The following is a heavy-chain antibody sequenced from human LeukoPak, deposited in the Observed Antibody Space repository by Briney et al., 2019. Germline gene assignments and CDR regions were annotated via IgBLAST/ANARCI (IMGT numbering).Heavy chain of an antibody. D-gene: IGHD3-10*01. J-gene: IGHJ6*03. CDR1: CGSFSGYY. Sequence: SETLPLTCAVYCGSFSGYYWSWIPQPPGKGLQGIGENNHSGSTNYNPSLKSRVTISVDTSKNQFSLKLSSVTAAATAVYYWARPLASYGSGRYYYYYMDVWGQGTTVTVSS. V-gene: IGHV4-34*01. CDR3: ARPLASYGSGRYYYYYMDV. CDR2: NNHSGST.